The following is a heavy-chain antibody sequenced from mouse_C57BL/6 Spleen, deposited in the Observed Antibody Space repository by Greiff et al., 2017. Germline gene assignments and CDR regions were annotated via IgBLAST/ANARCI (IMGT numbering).Heavy chain of an antibody. CDR2: IYPSDSET. Sequence: QVQLQQPGAELVRPGSSVKLSCKASGYTFTSYWMDWVKQRPGQGLEWIGNIYPSDSETHYNQKFKDKATLTVDKSSSTAYMQLSSLTSEDSAVYYCARVESGYFDYWGQGTTLTVSS. J-gene: IGHJ2*01. CDR1: GYTFTSYW. V-gene: IGHV1-61*01. D-gene: IGHD3-1*01. CDR3: ARVESGYFDY.